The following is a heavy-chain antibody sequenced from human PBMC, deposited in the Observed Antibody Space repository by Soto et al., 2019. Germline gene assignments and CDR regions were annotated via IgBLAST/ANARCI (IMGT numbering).Heavy chain of an antibody. CDR3: ARGDPGAFEYYYYYMDV. Sequence: PSETLSLTCTVSGGSISSYYWSWIRQPPGKGLEWIGYIYYSGSTNYNPSLKSRVTISVDTSKNQFSLKLSSVTAADTAVYYCARGDPGAFEYYYYYMDVWGKGTTVTV. D-gene: IGHD3-9*01. J-gene: IGHJ6*03. CDR2: IYYSGST. V-gene: IGHV4-59*01. CDR1: GGSISSYY.